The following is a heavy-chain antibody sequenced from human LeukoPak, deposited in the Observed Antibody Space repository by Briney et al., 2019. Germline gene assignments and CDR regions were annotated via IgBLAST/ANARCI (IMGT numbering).Heavy chain of an antibody. D-gene: IGHD3-3*01. Sequence: PGGSLRLSCAASGFTFSSYAMSWVRQAPGKGLEWVSAISGSGGSTYYADSVKGRFTISRDNSKNTLYLQMNSLRAEDTAVYYCAKGLRITIFGVVNYFDYWGQGTLVTVSS. CDR1: GFTFSSYA. CDR2: ISGSGGST. CDR3: AKGLRITIFGVVNYFDY. V-gene: IGHV3-23*01. J-gene: IGHJ4*02.